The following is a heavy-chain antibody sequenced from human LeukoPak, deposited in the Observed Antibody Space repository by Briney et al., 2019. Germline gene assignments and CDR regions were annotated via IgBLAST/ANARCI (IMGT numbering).Heavy chain of an antibody. V-gene: IGHV3-23*01. CDR2: ISGSGGST. D-gene: IGHD2-2*01. J-gene: IGHJ5*02. Sequence: GGSLRLSCAASGFTFSSYAMSWVRQAPGKGLEWVSAISGSGGSTYYADSVKGRFTISRDNSKNTLYLQMNSLRAEDTAVYYCAKDSINWIVVVPAAPRFDPWGQGTLVTVSS. CDR1: GFTFSSYA. CDR3: AKDSINWIVVVPAAPRFDP.